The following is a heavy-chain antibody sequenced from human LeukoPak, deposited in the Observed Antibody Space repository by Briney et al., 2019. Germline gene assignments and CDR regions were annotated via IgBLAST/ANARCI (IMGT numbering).Heavy chain of an antibody. CDR1: GGSISSYY. CDR2: IYSIGST. CDR3: ARGRALYEPSENAFDI. Sequence: PSETLTLTCTVSGGSISSYYWSWIRQPAGKGLEWIGRIYSIGSTNYSPSLKSRVTISVDTSKNQFSLKLSSVTAADTAVYYCARGRALYEPSENAFDIWGQGTMVTVSS. D-gene: IGHD5/OR15-5a*01. J-gene: IGHJ3*02. V-gene: IGHV4-4*07.